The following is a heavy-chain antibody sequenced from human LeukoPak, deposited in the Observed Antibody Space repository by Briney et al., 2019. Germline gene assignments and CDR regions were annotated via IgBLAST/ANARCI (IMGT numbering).Heavy chain of an antibody. CDR1: GFTFSSYS. J-gene: IGHJ4*02. D-gene: IGHD2-8*01. CDR2: MSHDGYNK. Sequence: HGGSLRLSCAASGFTFSSYSMNWVRQAPGKGLEWVAVMSHDGYNKYYADSVKGRFTISRDNSKNTLYLQMTSLRAEDTAVYYCARVYGSYCTNGVCPWDYWGQGTLVTVSS. V-gene: IGHV3-30*03. CDR3: ARVYGSYCTNGVCPWDY.